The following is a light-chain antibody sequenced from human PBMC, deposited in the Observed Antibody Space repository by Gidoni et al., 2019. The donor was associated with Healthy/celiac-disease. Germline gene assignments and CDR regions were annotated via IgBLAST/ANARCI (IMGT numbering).Light chain of an antibody. CDR1: SSDVGGYNY. Sequence: QSALTQPASVSGSPGQSIPISCTGTSSDVGGYNYVSWYQPHPGKAPKLMIYEVSNRPSGVPDRFSGSKSGNTASLTISGLQAEDEADYYCSSYTSSSTLLLVFGGGTKLTVL. CDR2: EVS. CDR3: SSYTSSSTLLLV. J-gene: IGLJ3*02. V-gene: IGLV2-14*01.